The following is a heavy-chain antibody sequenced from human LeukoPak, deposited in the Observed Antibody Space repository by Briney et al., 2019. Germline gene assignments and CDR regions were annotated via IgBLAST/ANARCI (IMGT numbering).Heavy chain of an antibody. CDR2: INREGSAQ. D-gene: IGHD2-8*02. J-gene: IGHJ4*02. V-gene: IGHV3-7*01. CDR3: ARGECSGNGYWY. CDR1: LLTLINYS. Sequence: GGSLSLSRAVSLLTLINYSIDGVPQVPGKGLKWVANINREGSAQYYLPSVRGRFPISKDHAKDSLPWQMDSRSPQDPASFSCARGECSGNGYWYWGQGTLVTVSS.